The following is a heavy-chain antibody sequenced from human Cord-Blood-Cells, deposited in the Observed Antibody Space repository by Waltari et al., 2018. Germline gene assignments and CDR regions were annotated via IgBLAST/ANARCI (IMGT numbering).Heavy chain of an antibody. J-gene: IGHJ6*02. CDR1: GFTFSSYE. CDR2: ISSSGSTK. Sequence: EVQLVESGGGLVQPGGSLRLSCAASGFTFSSYEMNWVRQAPGKGLEWVSYISSSGSTKDYADSGKGRFTISRDNAKNSLYLQMNSLRAEDTAVYYCARGLNSSSWYYYYGMDVWGQGTTVTVSS. CDR3: ARGLNSSSWYYYYGMDV. V-gene: IGHV3-48*03. D-gene: IGHD6-13*01.